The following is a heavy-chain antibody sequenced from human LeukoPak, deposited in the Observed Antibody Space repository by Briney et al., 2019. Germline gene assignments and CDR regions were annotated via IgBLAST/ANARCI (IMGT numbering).Heavy chain of an antibody. J-gene: IGHJ4*02. CDR3: AKDSQYYDSSGYYYFDY. D-gene: IGHD3-22*01. CDR1: GFTFSSYA. V-gene: IGHV3-23*01. CDR2: FSGSGGST. Sequence: GGSLRLSCAASGFTFSSYAMSWVRQAPGKGLEWVSAFSGSGGSTYYADSVKGRFTISRDNSKNTLYLQMNSLRAEDTAVYYCAKDSQYYDSSGYYYFDYGGGGTLVTVSS.